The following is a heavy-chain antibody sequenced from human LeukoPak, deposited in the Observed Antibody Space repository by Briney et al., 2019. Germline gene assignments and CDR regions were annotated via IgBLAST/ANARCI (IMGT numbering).Heavy chain of an antibody. J-gene: IGHJ4*02. D-gene: IGHD3-16*02. CDR1: GGSFSGYY. Sequence: KPSETLSLTCAVYGGSFSGYYWSWIRQPPGKGLEWIGYIYYSGSTYYNPSLKSRVTISVDTSKNQFSLKLSSVTAADTAVYYCARSYYDYVWGSYRYVSPHFDYWGQGTLVTVSS. CDR2: IYYSGST. V-gene: IGHV4-30-4*08. CDR3: ARSYYDYVWGSYRYVSPHFDY.